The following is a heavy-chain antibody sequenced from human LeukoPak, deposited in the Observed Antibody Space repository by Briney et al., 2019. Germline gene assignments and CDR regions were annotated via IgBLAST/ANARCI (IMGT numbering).Heavy chain of an antibody. CDR2: IKQDGSEK. D-gene: IGHD3-3*01. V-gene: IGHV3-7*01. CDR3: AREGFTIFGVVTQYYFDY. J-gene: IGHJ4*02. CDR1: GFTFSSYW. Sequence: HPGGSLRLSCAASGFTFSSYWMSRVRQAPGKGLEWVANIKQDGSEKYYVDSVKGRFTISRDNAKNSLYLQMNSLRAEDTAVYYCAREGFTIFGVVTQYYFDYWGQGTLVTVSS.